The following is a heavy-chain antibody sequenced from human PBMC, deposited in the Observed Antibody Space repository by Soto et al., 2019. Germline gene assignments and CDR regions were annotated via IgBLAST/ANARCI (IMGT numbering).Heavy chain of an antibody. Sequence: GGSLRLSCAASGFTFSSYWMHWVRQAPGKGLVWVSRINSDGSSTSYADSVKGRFTISRDNAKNTLYLQMNSLRAEDTAVYYCARPDYAKGEYYYYGMDVWGQGTTVTVSS. CDR2: INSDGSST. CDR1: GFTFSSYW. J-gene: IGHJ6*02. D-gene: IGHD4-17*01. CDR3: ARPDYAKGEYYYYGMDV. V-gene: IGHV3-74*01.